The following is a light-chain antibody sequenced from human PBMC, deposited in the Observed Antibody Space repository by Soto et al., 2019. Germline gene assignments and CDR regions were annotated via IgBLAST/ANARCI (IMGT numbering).Light chain of an antibody. Sequence: EIVMTQSPATLSVSPGERATLSCRASQTVYSNVAWYQQRPGQAPRLLIYGASSRATGIPDRFSGSASGTDFTLTISRLEPEDFAVYYCQQYGSSPYTFGQGTKLEIK. CDR2: GAS. CDR1: QTVYSN. J-gene: IGKJ2*01. V-gene: IGKV3-20*01. CDR3: QQYGSSPYT.